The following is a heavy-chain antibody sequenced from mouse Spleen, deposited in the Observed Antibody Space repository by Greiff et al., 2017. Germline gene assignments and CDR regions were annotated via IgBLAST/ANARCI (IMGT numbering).Heavy chain of an antibody. V-gene: IGHV3-6*01. J-gene: IGHJ2*01. CDR3: ARGTFYFDY. CDR1: GYSITSGYY. Sequence: QLQESGPGLVKPSQSLSLTCSVTGYSITSGYYWNWIRQFPGNKLEWMGYISYDGSNNYNPSLKNRISITRDTSKNQFFLKLNSVTTEDTATYYCARGTFYFDYWGQGTTLTVSS. CDR2: ISYDGSN.